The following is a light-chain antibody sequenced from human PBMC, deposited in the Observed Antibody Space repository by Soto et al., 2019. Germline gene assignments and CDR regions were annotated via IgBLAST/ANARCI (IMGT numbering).Light chain of an antibody. CDR3: QQYGSSVT. CDR1: QSIRSHY. Sequence: EIVLTQSPGTLSLSPGERATLSCRASQSIRSHYLAWYQQKPGQAPRLLISGAHNRAPGIPDRFSGSESGTDFTLRISRLETEDFAVYYCQQYGSSVTFGQGTKVDSK. CDR2: GAH. J-gene: IGKJ1*01. V-gene: IGKV3-20*01.